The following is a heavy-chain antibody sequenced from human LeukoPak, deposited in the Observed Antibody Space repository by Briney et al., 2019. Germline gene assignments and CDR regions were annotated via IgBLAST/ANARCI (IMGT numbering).Heavy chain of an antibody. J-gene: IGHJ4*02. CDR3: ARVISTSSFVFDY. CDR2: ISGSGGST. D-gene: IGHD6-6*01. Sequence: GGSLRLSCAASGFTFTNYAMSWVRQAPGEGLEWVSAISGSGGSTYYADSVKGRFTISRDSSTRTLYLQMSSLRVEDTAVYFCARVISTSSFVFDYWGQGTLVTVSP. CDR1: GFTFTNYA. V-gene: IGHV3-23*01.